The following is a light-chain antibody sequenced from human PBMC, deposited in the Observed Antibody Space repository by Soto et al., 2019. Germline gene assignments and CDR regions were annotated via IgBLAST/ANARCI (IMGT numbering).Light chain of an antibody. CDR2: SNN. CDR3: AAWDDSLNGVV. V-gene: IGLV1-44*01. CDR1: SSNIGSNT. J-gene: IGLJ2*01. Sequence: QAVVTQPPSASGTPGQGVTISCSGRSSNIGSNTENWYQQLPGTAPKLLIYSNNQRPSGVPDRFSGSKSGTSASLAISGLQSEDEADYYCAAWDDSLNGVVFGGGTKVTVL.